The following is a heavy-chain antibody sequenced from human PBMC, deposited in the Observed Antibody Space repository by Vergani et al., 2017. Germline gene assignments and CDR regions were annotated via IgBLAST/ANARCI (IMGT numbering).Heavy chain of an antibody. Sequence: EVQLVESGGGLVKPGGSLRPSCAGSGFTFKNTWMNWVRQAPGEGLEWIGRIKTKTDAETTDYAAPVKGRFTISRDDSKNMVYLQMNSLKTEDTAVYYCTTDPSLIWFGDLTFNLWGQGTQVTVSS. D-gene: IGHD3-10*01. J-gene: IGHJ4*02. CDR1: GFTFKNTW. CDR2: IKTKTDAETT. CDR3: TTDPSLIWFGDLTFNL. V-gene: IGHV3-15*01.